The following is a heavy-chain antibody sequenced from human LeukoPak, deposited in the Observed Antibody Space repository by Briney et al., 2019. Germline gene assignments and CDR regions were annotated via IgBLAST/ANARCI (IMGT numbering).Heavy chain of an antibody. CDR3: ARGLRTIFGVVTRFDP. D-gene: IGHD3-3*01. CDR1: GGSISSGSYY. V-gene: IGHV4-61*02. J-gene: IGHJ5*02. CDR2: IYTSGST. Sequence: SETLSLTCTVSGGSISSGSYYWSWIRQPAGKGLERIGRIYTSGSTNYNPSLKSRVTISVDTSKNQFSLKLSSVTAADTAVYYCARGLRTIFGVVTRFDPWGQGTLVTVSS.